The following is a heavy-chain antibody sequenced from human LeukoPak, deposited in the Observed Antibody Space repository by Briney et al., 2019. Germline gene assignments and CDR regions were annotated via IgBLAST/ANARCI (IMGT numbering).Heavy chain of an antibody. Sequence: ASVKVSCKASGYTFTSYGISWVRQAPGQGLEWMGWISAYNGNTNYAQKLQGRVTVTTDTSTSTAYMELRSLRSDDTAVYYCARSRYSSSWPYFDYWGQGALVTVSS. J-gene: IGHJ4*02. CDR3: ARSRYSSSWPYFDY. V-gene: IGHV1-18*01. CDR1: GYTFTSYG. D-gene: IGHD6-13*01. CDR2: ISAYNGNT.